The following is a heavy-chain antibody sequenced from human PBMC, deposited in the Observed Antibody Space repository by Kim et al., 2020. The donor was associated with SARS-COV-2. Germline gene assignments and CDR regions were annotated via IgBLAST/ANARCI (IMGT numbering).Heavy chain of an antibody. J-gene: IGHJ6*03. D-gene: IGHD1-26*01. V-gene: IGHV3-30*02. CDR3: AKTEKWDLLLYNDYMDV. Sequence: VRGRLTISRDNSKNKLYLQMNSLRAEDTAVYYCAKTEKWDLLLYNDYMDVWGKGTTVTVSS.